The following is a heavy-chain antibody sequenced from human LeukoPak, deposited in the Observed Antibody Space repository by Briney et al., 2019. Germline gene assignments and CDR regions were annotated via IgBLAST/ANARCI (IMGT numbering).Heavy chain of an antibody. Sequence: GRSLRLSCAASGFTFDDYAMHWVRQAPGKGLDWVSGISWNSGSMAYADSVKGRFSISRDNAKKSLYLQMNSLRAEDMALYYCVKATHYDTSGYYSNWGQGTLVTVSS. D-gene: IGHD3-22*01. CDR2: ISWNSGSM. J-gene: IGHJ4*02. CDR1: GFTFDDYA. CDR3: VKATHYDTSGYYSN. V-gene: IGHV3-9*03.